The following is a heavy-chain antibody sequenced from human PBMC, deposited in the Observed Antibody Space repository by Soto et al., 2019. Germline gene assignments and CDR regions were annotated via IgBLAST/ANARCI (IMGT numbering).Heavy chain of an antibody. CDR3: ARESVAVAGTDFDY. J-gene: IGHJ4*02. V-gene: IGHV3-33*01. Sequence: QTGGSLRLSCAASGFSFSSYGMHWVRQAPGKGLEWVAVIWYDGSNKYYADSVKGRVTISRDNSMYTLYLQMNSLRAEDTAVYYCARESVAVAGTDFDYWGQGTLVTVSS. CDR1: GFSFSSYG. D-gene: IGHD6-19*01. CDR2: IWYDGSNK.